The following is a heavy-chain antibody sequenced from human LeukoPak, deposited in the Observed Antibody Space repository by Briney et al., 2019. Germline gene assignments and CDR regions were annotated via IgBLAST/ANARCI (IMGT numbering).Heavy chain of an antibody. Sequence: PGGSLRLSCAASGFTFSSYAMSWVRQAPGTGLEWVSAISGSGGSTYYADSVKGRFTISRDNSKNTLYLQMNSLRAEDTAVYYCAAASQLQFDPWGQGTLVTVSS. CDR2: ISGSGGST. CDR3: AAASQLQFDP. D-gene: IGHD2-2*01. J-gene: IGHJ5*02. CDR1: GFTFSSYA. V-gene: IGHV3-23*01.